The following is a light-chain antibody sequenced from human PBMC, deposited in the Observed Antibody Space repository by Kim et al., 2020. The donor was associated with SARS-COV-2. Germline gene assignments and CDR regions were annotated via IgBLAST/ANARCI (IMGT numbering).Light chain of an antibody. J-gene: IGKJ2*04. V-gene: IGKV4-1*01. CDR3: QQYYSILCS. CDR2: WAS. CDR1: QSILYSSNNKNY. Sequence: RATINCKAGQSILYSSNNKNYLAWYQQKPGQPPKLLIYWASTRESGVPDRFSGSGSGTDFALTISGRQAEDVAVYYCQQYYSILCSFGQGTKLEI.